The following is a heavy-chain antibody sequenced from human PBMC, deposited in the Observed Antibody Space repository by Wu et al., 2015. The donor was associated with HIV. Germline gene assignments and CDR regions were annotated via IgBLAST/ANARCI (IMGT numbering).Heavy chain of an antibody. CDR2: INPNSGGT. CDR3: ARVRGIMDDFWSGYWGAFDP. J-gene: IGHJ5*02. V-gene: IGHV1-2*02. Sequence: VKVSCKASGYTFTGYYMHWVRQAPGQGLEWMGWINPNSGGTNYAQKFQGRVTMTRDTSISTAYMELSRLRSDDTAVYYCARVRGIMDDFWSGYWGAFDPWGQGTLVTVSS. CDR1: GYTFTGYY. D-gene: IGHD3-3*01.